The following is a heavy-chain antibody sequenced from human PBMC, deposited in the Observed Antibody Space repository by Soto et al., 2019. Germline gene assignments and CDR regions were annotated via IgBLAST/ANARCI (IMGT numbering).Heavy chain of an antibody. V-gene: IGHV4-39*07. D-gene: IGHD3-10*01. CDR1: GGSISSSSYY. CDR3: ARGVRYFDY. CDR2: ISYSGST. J-gene: IGHJ4*02. Sequence: SETLSLTCTVSGGSISSSSYYWGWIRQPPGKGLEWIGSISYSGSTSYNPSLKSRVTISVDTSKNQFSLKLSSVTAADTAVYYCARGVRYFDYWGQGTLVTVSS.